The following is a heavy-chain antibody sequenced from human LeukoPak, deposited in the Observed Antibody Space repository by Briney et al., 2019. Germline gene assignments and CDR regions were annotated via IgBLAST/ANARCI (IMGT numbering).Heavy chain of an antibody. J-gene: IGHJ4*02. CDR2: ISHDGTR. CDR3: TRESRPFCPFAF. Sequence: SGTLSLTCDVSGGSIDITNYWTWVSQAPGKGLEWIGEISHDGTRNYNPSLRSRVAMFFDRANNYFSLSLTAVTAADTALYYCTRESRPFCPFAFWGQGVMVTVSS. D-gene: IGHD2-2*01. V-gene: IGHV4-4*02. CDR1: GGSIDITNY.